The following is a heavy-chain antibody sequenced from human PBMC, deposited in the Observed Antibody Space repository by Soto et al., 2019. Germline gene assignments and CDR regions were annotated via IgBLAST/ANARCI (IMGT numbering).Heavy chain of an antibody. CDR2: IIADNGNT. D-gene: IGHD6-19*01. CDR3: AAVRSRTYYFDY. CDR1: GYTFTSYG. Sequence: ASVKVSCKASGYTFTSYGISWVRQAPGQGLEWIGWIIADNGNTNYAQKLQERVTMTRDTSTSTAYMELSSLRSEDTAVYYCAAVRSRTYYFDYWGQGTLVTVSS. V-gene: IGHV1-18*01. J-gene: IGHJ4*02.